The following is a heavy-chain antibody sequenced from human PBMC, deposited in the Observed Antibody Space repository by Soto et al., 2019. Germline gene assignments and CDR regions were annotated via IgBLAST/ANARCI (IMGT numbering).Heavy chain of an antibody. V-gene: IGHV4-61*01. J-gene: IGHJ6*02. D-gene: IGHD2-2*01. CDR1: GGAVSSGSYY. CDR3: ARSRNGSKTRYYYYYGMDV. Sequence: SETLSLTCTVSGGAVSSGSYYWSWIRQSPGKGLEWIGYIYYTGSTNHNPSLKSRATISVDTSKSQFSLKLTSVTAADTAVYYCARSRNGSKTRYYYYYGMDVWGQGTTVTVSS. CDR2: IYYTGST.